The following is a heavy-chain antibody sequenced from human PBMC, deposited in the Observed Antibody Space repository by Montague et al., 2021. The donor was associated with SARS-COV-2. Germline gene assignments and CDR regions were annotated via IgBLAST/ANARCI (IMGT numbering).Heavy chain of an antibody. CDR3: ASLPRITIFGVVIHFDY. V-gene: IGHV4-39*01. CDR2: IYYSGXT. D-gene: IGHD3-3*01. CDR1: GGSISSSSYY. Sequence: SETLSLTCTVFGGSISSSSYYWGWIRQPPGKGLEWIGSIYYSGXTXYXXXXKXRVTISVDTSKNQFSLKLSSVTAADTAVYYCASLPRITIFGVVIHFDYWGQGTLVTVSS. J-gene: IGHJ4*02.